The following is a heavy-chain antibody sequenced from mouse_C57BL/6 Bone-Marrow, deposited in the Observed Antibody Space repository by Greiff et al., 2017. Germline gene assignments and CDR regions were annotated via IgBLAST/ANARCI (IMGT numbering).Heavy chain of an antibody. V-gene: IGHV5-9*01. CDR3: ARLTGPYYFDY. J-gene: IGHJ2*01. D-gene: IGHD4-1*01. Sequence: EVKLVESGGGLVKPGGSLKLSCAASGFTFSSYTMSWVRQTPEKRLEWVATISGGGGNTYYPDSVKGRFTISRDNAKNTLYLQMSSLRSEDTALYYCARLTGPYYFDYWGQGTTLTVSS. CDR1: GFTFSSYT. CDR2: ISGGGGNT.